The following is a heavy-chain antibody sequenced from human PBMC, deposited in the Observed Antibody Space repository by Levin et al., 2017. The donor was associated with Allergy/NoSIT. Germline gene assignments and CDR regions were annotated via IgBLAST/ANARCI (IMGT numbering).Heavy chain of an antibody. D-gene: IGHD1-26*01. Sequence: GESLKISCAASGFSFSSYGMHWVRQAPGKGLEWVAFIWHDGSRKYYVDSVKGRFTISRDNSKNTVFLQMNNLGAEDTAVYHCARIPGSPTQWEVLCDAFDVWGQGTMVTVSS. CDR3: ARIPGSPTQWEVLCDAFDV. CDR1: GFSFSSYG. J-gene: IGHJ3*01. CDR2: IWHDGSRK. V-gene: IGHV3-33*01.